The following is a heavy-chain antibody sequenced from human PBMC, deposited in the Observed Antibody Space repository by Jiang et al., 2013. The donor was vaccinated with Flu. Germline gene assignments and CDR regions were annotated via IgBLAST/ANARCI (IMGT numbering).Heavy chain of an antibody. CDR2: ISFDGSKT. V-gene: IGHV3-30*04. CDR3: AKETGTTFDSYYYGLNV. J-gene: IGHJ6*02. D-gene: IGHD1-7*01. Sequence: KGLEWLTFISFDGSKTSHADSVKGRFTISRDNSKNTMYLQMNSLRAEDTAVYYCAKETGTTFDSYYYGLNVWGQGTTVTVSS.